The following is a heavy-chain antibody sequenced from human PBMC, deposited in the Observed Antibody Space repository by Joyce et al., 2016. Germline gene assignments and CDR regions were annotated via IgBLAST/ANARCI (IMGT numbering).Heavy chain of an antibody. CDR3: ARGDDYARGSYRLPNFDY. CDR2: ISVDGVYK. D-gene: IGHD3-16*02. Sequence: QVQLVESGGGVVQPGRSLRLSCAASGFTFNTYAIHWVRQAPDKGLEWVAVISVDGVYKDYADSVKGRFTVSRDNSKNTLDLQMNSLRAEDTAVYYCARGDDYARGSYRLPNFDYWGQGTLVTVSS. J-gene: IGHJ4*02. CDR1: GFTFNTYA. V-gene: IGHV3-30-3*01.